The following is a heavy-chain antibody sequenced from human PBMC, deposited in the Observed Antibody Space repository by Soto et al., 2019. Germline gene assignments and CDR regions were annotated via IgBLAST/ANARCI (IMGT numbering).Heavy chain of an antibody. Sequence: EVQLVESGGGLVQPGESLRLSCAASGLTFNTYWMTWVRQPPGKGLEWVANINPDGSVKYSVDSLKGRFTISRDNAKNSLSLRMNSLRAEDTAVYYCASGRDYVFDYWGQGTLVTVSS. D-gene: IGHD3-10*02. V-gene: IGHV3-7*01. CDR2: INPDGSVK. CDR1: GLTFNTYW. CDR3: ASGRDYVFDY. J-gene: IGHJ4*02.